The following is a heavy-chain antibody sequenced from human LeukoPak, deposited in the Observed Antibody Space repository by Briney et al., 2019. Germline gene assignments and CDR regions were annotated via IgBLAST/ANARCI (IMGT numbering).Heavy chain of an antibody. D-gene: IGHD3-10*01. Sequence: PSQTLSLTCTVSGGSISSGSYYWSWIRQPPGKGLEWIGSIYYSGSTNYNPSLKSRVTISVDTSKNQFSLKLSSVTAADTAVYYCAGLYGSGSYYGYWGQGSLVTVSS. CDR1: GGSISSGSYY. J-gene: IGHJ4*02. CDR3: AGLYGSGSYYGY. CDR2: IYYSGST. V-gene: IGHV4-39*01.